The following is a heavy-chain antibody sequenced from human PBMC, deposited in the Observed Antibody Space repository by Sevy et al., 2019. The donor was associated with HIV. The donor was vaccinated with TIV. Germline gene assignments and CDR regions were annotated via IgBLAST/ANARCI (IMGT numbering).Heavy chain of an antibody. V-gene: IGHV4-4*07. CDR3: ARGRAMIDF. J-gene: IGHJ4*02. CDR2: ISSSGNS. CDR1: GVSISEYH. Sequence: SDTLSLTCSVSGVSISEYHWNWIRQSAGNRLEWIGRISSSGNSDYNSSFKSRVTISLDTSKNQFSLKLRSATVADTAFYFCARGRAMIDFWGQGIMVTVSS.